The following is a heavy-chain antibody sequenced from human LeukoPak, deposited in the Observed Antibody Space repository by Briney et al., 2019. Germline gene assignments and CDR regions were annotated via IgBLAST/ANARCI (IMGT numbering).Heavy chain of an antibody. V-gene: IGHV1-2*02. J-gene: IGHJ5*02. CDR3: ARPSYSSSWYWYNWFDP. CDR2: INPNSGGT. D-gene: IGHD6-13*01. CDR1: GYTFTGYY. Sequence: AASVKVSCKASGYTFTGYYMHWVRQAPGQGLEWMGWINPNSGGTNYAQKFQGRVTMTRDTSISTAYMELSRLRSDDTAVYYCARPSYSSSWYWYNWFDPWGQGTLVTVSS.